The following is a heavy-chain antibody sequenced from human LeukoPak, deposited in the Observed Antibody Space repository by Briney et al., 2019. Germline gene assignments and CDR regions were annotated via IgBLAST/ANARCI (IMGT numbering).Heavy chain of an antibody. Sequence: GSSVKVSCKASGGTFSSYAISWVRQAPGQGLEWMGGIIPIFGTANYAQKFQGRVTMTEDTSTDTAYMELSSLRSEDTAVYYCATDPYSSSPHNWFHPWGQGTLVTVSS. V-gene: IGHV1-69*06. CDR2: IIPIFGTA. J-gene: IGHJ5*02. CDR1: GGTFSSYA. CDR3: ATDPYSSSPHNWFHP. D-gene: IGHD6-13*01.